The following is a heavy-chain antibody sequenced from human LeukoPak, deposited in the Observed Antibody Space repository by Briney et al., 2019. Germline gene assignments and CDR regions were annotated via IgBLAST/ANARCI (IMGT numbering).Heavy chain of an antibody. Sequence: GGSLRLSCAASGFTFSSYWMHWVRQAPGKGLVWVSRINSDGSSTSYADSVKGRFTISRDNAKNTLYLQMNSLRAEDTAVYYCARDSPDYDFWSGYYTGYYYYGMDVWGQGTTVTVSS. CDR2: INSDGSST. J-gene: IGHJ6*02. CDR3: ARDSPDYDFWSGYYTGYYYYGMDV. V-gene: IGHV3-74*01. D-gene: IGHD3-3*01. CDR1: GFTFSSYW.